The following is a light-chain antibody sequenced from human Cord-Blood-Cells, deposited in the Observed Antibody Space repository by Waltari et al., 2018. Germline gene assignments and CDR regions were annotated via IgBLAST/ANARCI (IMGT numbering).Light chain of an antibody. J-gene: IGLJ2*01. CDR1: SSNIGSNT. V-gene: IGLV1-44*01. Sequence: QSVLTQPPSASGTPGQRVTISCSGSSSNIGSNTVNWYQQLPGTAPKLLIYSNNQRPSEVPDQCSGSKSGTSASLAISGLQSEDEADYYCAAWDDSLNGVVFGGRTKLTVL. CDR3: AAWDDSLNGVV. CDR2: SNN.